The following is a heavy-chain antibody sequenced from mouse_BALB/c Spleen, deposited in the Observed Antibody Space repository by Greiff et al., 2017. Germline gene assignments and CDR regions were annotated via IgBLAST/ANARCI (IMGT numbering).Heavy chain of an antibody. CDR3: TRGYGSSYGYYFDY. J-gene: IGHJ2*01. D-gene: IGHD1-1*01. Sequence: DVKLVESGGGLVQPGGSMKLSCVASGFTFSNYWMNWVRQSPEKGLEWVAEIRLKSNNYATHYAESVKGRFTISRDDSKSSVYLQMNNLRAEDTGIYYCTRGYGSSYGYYFDYWGQGTTLTVSS. CDR1: GFTFSNYW. V-gene: IGHV6-6*02. CDR2: IRLKSNNYAT.